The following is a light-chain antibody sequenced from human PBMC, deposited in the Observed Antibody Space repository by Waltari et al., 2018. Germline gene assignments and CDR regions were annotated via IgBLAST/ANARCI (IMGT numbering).Light chain of an antibody. J-gene: IGLJ3*02. V-gene: IGLV2-14*03. CDR3: TAYTTSATLV. Sequence: QSALSQPASVSGSPGQSVTISCTGTSKDVGANDYASWYQQNPGRAPKLLIYDVRQRSSGVYNRFSGSRAGNTASLTISGLQTEDEADYYCTAYTTSATLVFGGGTRLTVL. CDR2: DVR. CDR1: SKDVGANDY.